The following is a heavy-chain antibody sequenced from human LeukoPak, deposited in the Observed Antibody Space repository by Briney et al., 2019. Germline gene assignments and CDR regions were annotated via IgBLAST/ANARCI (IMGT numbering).Heavy chain of an antibody. CDR1: GYTFTSYG. Sequence: GASVKVSCKASGYTFTSYGISWVRQAPGQGLEWMGWISAYNGNTNYAQKLQGRVTMTTDTSTSTAYMELRSLRSDDTAMYYCARDQYCTNGVCYRGYYYMDVWGKGTTVTVSS. CDR3: ARDQYCTNGVCYRGYYYMDV. D-gene: IGHD2-8*01. J-gene: IGHJ6*03. V-gene: IGHV1-18*01. CDR2: ISAYNGNT.